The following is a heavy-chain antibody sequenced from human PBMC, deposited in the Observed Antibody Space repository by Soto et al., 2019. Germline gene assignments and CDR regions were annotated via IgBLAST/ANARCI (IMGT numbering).Heavy chain of an antibody. CDR3: ARGFSSSGLTYYYYYGMDV. V-gene: IGHV4-30-2*01. D-gene: IGHD6-6*01. Sequence: SETLSLTCAVSGGSISSGGHSWSWLRQPPGKGLEWIGYIYHSGSTDYNPSLKSRVTMSVDTSKNQFSLRLSSVTAADTAVYYCARGFSSSGLTYYYYYGMDVWGQGTTVTVSS. J-gene: IGHJ6*02. CDR2: IYHSGST. CDR1: GGSISSGGHS.